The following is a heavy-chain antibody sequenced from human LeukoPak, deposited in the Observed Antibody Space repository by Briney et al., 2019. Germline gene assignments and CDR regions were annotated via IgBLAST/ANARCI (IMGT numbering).Heavy chain of an antibody. V-gene: IGHV4-39*01. CDR1: GGSISSSSYY. CDR3: ARVAYDFWSGYWSRIDY. CDR2: IYYSGST. Sequence: SEXLSLTCTVSGGSISSSSYYWGWLRQPPGKGLEWIGSIYYSGSTYYNPSLKSRVTISVDTSKNQFSLKLSSVTAADTAVYYCARVAYDFWSGYWSRIDYWGQGTLVTVSS. J-gene: IGHJ4*02. D-gene: IGHD3-3*01.